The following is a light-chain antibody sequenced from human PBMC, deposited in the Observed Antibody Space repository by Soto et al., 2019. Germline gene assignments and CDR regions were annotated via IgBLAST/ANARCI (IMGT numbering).Light chain of an antibody. CDR3: QQYDKWPIT. J-gene: IGKJ5*01. CDR1: QSVSGL. Sequence: EIVMTQSRXTLGLXXGXXXXVSXXASQSVSGLLAWYQQKPGQAPRLLVYHVATRATGIPARFGGSGSGTDFTLTISSLQSEDFAVYYCQQYDKWPITFGQGTRLEI. V-gene: IGKV3-15*01. CDR2: HVA.